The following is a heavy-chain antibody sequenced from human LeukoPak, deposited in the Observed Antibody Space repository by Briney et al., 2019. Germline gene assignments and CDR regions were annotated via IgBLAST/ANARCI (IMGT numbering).Heavy chain of an antibody. D-gene: IGHD2-8*01. J-gene: IGHJ4*02. Sequence: GGSLRLSCAASGFTFSSYATSWVRQAPGKGLEWVSAISGSGGSTYYADSVKGRFTISRDNSKNTLYLQMNSLRAEDTAVYYCAKDRAGVLMVYDYWGQGTLVTVSS. CDR1: GFTFSSYA. CDR3: AKDRAGVLMVYDY. CDR2: ISGSGGST. V-gene: IGHV3-23*01.